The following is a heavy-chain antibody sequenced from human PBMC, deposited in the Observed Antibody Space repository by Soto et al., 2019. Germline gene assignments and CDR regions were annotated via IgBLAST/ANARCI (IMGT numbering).Heavy chain of an antibody. CDR2: VHHTGHT. CDR1: GGAISSYY. J-gene: IGHJ5*02. CDR3: ARHPLWDRSGFDP. Sequence: QVQLQQSSSGLVLVKPSETLSLTCTVYGGAISSYYWSWIRQPPGKGLEWIGYVHHTGHTMYNPSLKSRVTISVDTSKNRFSLRLTSVAAADTAVYYCARHPLWDRSGFDPWGQGSVVTVSS. V-gene: IGHV4-59*08. D-gene: IGHD1-26*01.